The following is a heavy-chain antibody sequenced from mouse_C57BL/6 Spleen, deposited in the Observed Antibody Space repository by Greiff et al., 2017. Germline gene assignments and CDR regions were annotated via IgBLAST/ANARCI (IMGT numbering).Heavy chain of an antibody. CDR2: INPSTGGT. D-gene: IGHD1-1*01. Sequence: DVKLQESGPELVKPGASVKISCKASGYSFTGYYMHWVKQSSEKSLEWIGEINPSTGGTSYNQKFKGKATLTVDKSSSTAYMQLKSLTSEDSAVYYCARLGTTGGDYYAMDYWGQGTSVTVSS. CDR1: GYSFTGYY. V-gene: IGHV1-43*01. J-gene: IGHJ4*01. CDR3: ARLGTTGGDYYAMDY.